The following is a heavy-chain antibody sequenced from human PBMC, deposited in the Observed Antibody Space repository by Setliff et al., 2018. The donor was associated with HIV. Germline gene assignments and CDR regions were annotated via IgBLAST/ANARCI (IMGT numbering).Heavy chain of an antibody. J-gene: IGHJ6*03. CDR1: GGSIRRSSYY. CDR3: ARHGQDYQLDYYYYYMDV. V-gene: IGHV4-39*01. Sequence: SETLSLTCTVSGGSIRRSSYYWGWIRKPPGKGLEWIGSFSYSEITYYNPSLKSRVTTSVDTTKNQFYLKLSSVIAAATSVYYCARHGQDYQLDYYYYYMDVWGQGTTVTVSS. D-gene: IGHD2-2*01. CDR2: FSYSEIT.